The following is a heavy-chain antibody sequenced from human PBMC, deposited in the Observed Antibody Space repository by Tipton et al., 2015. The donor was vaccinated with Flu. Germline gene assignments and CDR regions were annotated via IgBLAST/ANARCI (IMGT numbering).Heavy chain of an antibody. CDR1: GYTFTSYG. CDR2: ISAYNGNT. CDR3: AREGDCSSTSCHLLYSSGWYSGAFDI. V-gene: IGHV1-18*04. Sequence: QLVQSGAEVKKPGASVKVSCKASGYTFTSYGISWVRQAPGQGLEWMGWISAYNGNTNYAQKLQGRVTITADESTSTAYMELSSLRSEDTAVYYCAREGDCSSTSCHLLYSSGWYSGAFDIWGQGTMVTVSS. J-gene: IGHJ3*02. D-gene: IGHD2-2*01.